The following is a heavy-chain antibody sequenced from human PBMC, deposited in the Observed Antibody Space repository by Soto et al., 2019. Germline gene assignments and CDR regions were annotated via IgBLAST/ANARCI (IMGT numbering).Heavy chain of an antibody. V-gene: IGHV1-69*02. D-gene: IGHD2-15*01. J-gene: IGHJ6*03. Sequence: QVQLVQSGAEVKKPGSSVKVSCKASGGTFSSYTISWVRQAPGQGLEWMGRIIPILGIANHAQKFQGRVTITADKSTSTAYMELSSLRSEDTAVYYCASPDCSGGSCYSRDYYYYYMDVWGKGTTVTVSS. CDR2: IIPILGIA. CDR1: GGTFSSYT. CDR3: ASPDCSGGSCYSRDYYYYYMDV.